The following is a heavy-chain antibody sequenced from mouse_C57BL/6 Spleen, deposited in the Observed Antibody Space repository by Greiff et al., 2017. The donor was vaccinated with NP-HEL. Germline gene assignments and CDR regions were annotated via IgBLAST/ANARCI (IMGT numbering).Heavy chain of an antibody. J-gene: IGHJ2*01. CDR1: GYTFTDYE. V-gene: IGHV1-15*01. Sequence: QVQLQQSGAELVRPGASVTLSCKASGYTFTDYEMHWVKQTPVHGLEWIGAIDPETGGTAYNQKFKGKAILTADKSSSTAYMELRSLTSEDSAVYYCTRRGQRRHNYFDYWGQGTTLTVSS. CDR2: IDPETGGT. D-gene: IGHD3-2*02. CDR3: TRRGQRRHNYFDY.